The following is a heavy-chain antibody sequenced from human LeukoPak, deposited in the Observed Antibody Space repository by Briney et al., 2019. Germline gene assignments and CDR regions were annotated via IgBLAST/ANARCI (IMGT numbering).Heavy chain of an antibody. J-gene: IGHJ4*02. CDR2: ISNNGGYT. V-gene: IGHV3-23*01. CDR3: ARERGRGRDSPWFDY. CDR1: GFTFSSSA. D-gene: IGHD1-26*01. Sequence: PGGSLRLSCAASGFTFSSSAMSWVRQAPGKGLEWVSAISNNGGYTYYADSVQGRFTISRDNSKSMLCLQMNSLRAEDTAVYYCARERGRGRDSPWFDYWGQGTLVTVSS.